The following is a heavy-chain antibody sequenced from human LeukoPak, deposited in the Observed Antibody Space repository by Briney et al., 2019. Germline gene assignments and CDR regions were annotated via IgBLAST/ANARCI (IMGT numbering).Heavy chain of an antibody. CDR3: AKDRDSSSWGASNWFDP. V-gene: IGHV3-30*18. J-gene: IGHJ5*02. D-gene: IGHD6-13*01. Sequence: PGGSLRLSCAASGFTFSSYGTHWVRQAPGKGLEWVAVISYDGSNKYYADSVKGRFTISRDNSKNTLYLQMNSLRAEDTAVYYCAKDRDSSSWGASNWFDPWGQGTLVTVSS. CDR1: GFTFSSYG. CDR2: ISYDGSNK.